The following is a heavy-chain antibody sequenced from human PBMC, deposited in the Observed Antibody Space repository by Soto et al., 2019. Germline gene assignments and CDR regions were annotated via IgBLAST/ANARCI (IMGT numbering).Heavy chain of an antibody. CDR1: GFTFDDYA. D-gene: IGHD4-4*01. Sequence: PGGSLRLSCAASGFTFDDYAMHWVRQAPGKGLEWVSGISWNSDSIVYADSVKGRFTISRDNAKNSLYLQMNSLRAEDTALYYCAKDLYSNYGDAFDIWGQGTMVTVSS. CDR3: AKDLYSNYGDAFDI. CDR2: ISWNSDSI. J-gene: IGHJ3*02. V-gene: IGHV3-9*01.